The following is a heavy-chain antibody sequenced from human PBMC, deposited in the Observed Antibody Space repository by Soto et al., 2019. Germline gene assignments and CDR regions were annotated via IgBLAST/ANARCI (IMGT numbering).Heavy chain of an antibody. CDR1: GFTFSSYW. D-gene: IGHD3-22*01. V-gene: IGHV3-74*01. Sequence: PGGSLRLSCAASGFTFSSYWMHWVRQAPGKGLVWVSRINSDGSSTSYADSVKGRFTISRDNAKNTLYLQMNSLRAEDTAVYYCARVAPYYYDSSGYYYDAYWLDPWGQGTLVTV. CDR3: ARVAPYYYDSSGYYYDAYWLDP. CDR2: INSDGSST. J-gene: IGHJ5*02.